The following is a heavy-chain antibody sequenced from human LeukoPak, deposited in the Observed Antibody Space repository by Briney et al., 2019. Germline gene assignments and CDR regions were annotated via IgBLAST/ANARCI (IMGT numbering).Heavy chain of an antibody. J-gene: IGHJ4*02. D-gene: IGHD3-16*01. CDR2: ISGSGGTT. CDR1: GFTFSSYA. V-gene: IGHV3-23*01. Sequence: GGSLRLSCAASGFTFSSYAMTWVRQAPGKGLEWISLISGSGGTTYYADSVKGRFTISRDNSKNTLYLQMNSLRAEDTAVYYCAKGGEITSSQFDYWGQGTLVTVSS. CDR3: AKGGEITSSQFDY.